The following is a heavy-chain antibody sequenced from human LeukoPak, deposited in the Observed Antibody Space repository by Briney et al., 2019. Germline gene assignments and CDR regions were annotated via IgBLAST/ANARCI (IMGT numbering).Heavy chain of an antibody. CDR3: AGDYGGYEGYLDY. D-gene: IGHD4-17*01. CDR1: GFTFSSYA. J-gene: IGHJ4*02. V-gene: IGHV3-23*01. Sequence: GGSLRLSCAASGFTFSSYAMSWVRQAPGKGLEWVSGISGSGDNTYYADSVKGRFTISRDNSKDTLYLHMNSLRAEDTAVYYCAGDYGGYEGYLDYWGQGTLVTVSS. CDR2: ISGSGDNT.